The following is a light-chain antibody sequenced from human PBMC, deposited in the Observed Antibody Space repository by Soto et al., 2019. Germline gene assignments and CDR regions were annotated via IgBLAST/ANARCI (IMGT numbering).Light chain of an antibody. CDR1: SSDVGGYNY. Sequence: QSVLTQPASVSGSPGQSITISCTGTSSDVGGYNYVSWYQQHPGKAPKLIIYDVTKRPSGVPDRFSGSKSANTASLIISGLQAADEAEYYCCCCSYADSSSFRVLFGGGTKVTVL. V-gene: IGLV2-11*01. CDR2: DVT. J-gene: IGLJ2*01. CDR3: CSYADSSSFRVL.